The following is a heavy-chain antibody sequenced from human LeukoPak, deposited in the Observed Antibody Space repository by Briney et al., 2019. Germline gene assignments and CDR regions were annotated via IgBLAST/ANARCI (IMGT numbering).Heavy chain of an antibody. Sequence: GGSLRLSCAASGFTFSDYYMSWIRQAPGKGLEWVSYISSSGSITYYADSVKGRFTISRDNAKNSLYLQMNSLRPEDAAVYYCAREGDRHFTFDYWGRGTLVTVSS. CDR2: ISSSGSIT. CDR1: GFTFSDYY. CDR3: AREGDRHFTFDY. D-gene: IGHD2/OR15-2a*01. V-gene: IGHV3-11*01. J-gene: IGHJ4*02.